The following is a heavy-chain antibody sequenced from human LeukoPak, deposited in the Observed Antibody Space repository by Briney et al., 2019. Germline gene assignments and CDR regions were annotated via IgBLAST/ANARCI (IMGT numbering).Heavy chain of an antibody. CDR3: AKDAYRGILYYFDS. J-gene: IGHJ4*02. V-gene: IGHV3-9*01. D-gene: IGHD5-12*01. Sequence: GGSLRLSCVASGFTFDDYAMHWVRQAPGKGLEWVSGINWNSGSINYAGSVKGRFTISRDNAKNSLYLQVNSLRPEDTALYYCAKDAYRGILYYFDSWGQGTLVTVSS. CDR1: GFTFDDYA. CDR2: INWNSGSI.